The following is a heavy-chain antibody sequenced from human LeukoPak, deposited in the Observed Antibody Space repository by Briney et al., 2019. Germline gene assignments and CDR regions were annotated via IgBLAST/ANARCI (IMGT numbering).Heavy chain of an antibody. CDR1: GFTFTSSA. D-gene: IGHD3-22*01. Sequence: ASVKVSCKASGFTFTSSALQWVRQARGQRLEWIGWIVVGSGNTNYAQKFQERVTITRDMSTSTAHMELSSLRSENTGVYCLAASPDYSDSSGYSYYVDYWGQGTLVTVSS. CDR2: IVVGSGNT. CDR3: AASPDYSDSSGYSYYVDY. V-gene: IGHV1-58*01. J-gene: IGHJ4*02.